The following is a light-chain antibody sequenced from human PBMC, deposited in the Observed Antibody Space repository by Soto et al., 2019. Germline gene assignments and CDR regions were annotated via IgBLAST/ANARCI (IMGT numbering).Light chain of an antibody. Sequence: QSFLTQPASLSGSPGQSITLSSTGNSSDIGGYKYVSWYQQHPGKAPKLMIYDVSNRPSGVSNRFSGSKSGNTATLTISGLQGEDEAEYYCSSYTGGSTYVFGTGTKVTVL. CDR1: SSDIGGYKY. CDR3: SSYTGGSTYV. V-gene: IGLV2-14*01. J-gene: IGLJ1*01. CDR2: DVS.